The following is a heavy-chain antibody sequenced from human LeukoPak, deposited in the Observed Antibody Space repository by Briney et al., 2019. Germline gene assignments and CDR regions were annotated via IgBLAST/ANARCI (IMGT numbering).Heavy chain of an antibody. D-gene: IGHD5-18*01. CDR1: GFTFSSYA. CDR2: ISYDGSNK. V-gene: IGHV3-30*04. Sequence: GGSLRLSCAASGFTFSSYAMHWVRQAPGKGLEWVAVISYDGSNKYYADSVRGRFTISRDNSKNTLYLQMNSLRAEDTAVYYCARMMGDTAMGLFDYWGQGTLVTVSS. CDR3: ARMMGDTAMGLFDY. J-gene: IGHJ4*02.